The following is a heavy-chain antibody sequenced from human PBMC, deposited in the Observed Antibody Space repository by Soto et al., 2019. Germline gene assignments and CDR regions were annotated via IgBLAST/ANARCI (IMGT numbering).Heavy chain of an antibody. D-gene: IGHD5-12*01. Sequence: GSLRLSCAASGFTFSSYGMHWVRQAPGKGLEWVAVIWYDGSNKYYADSVKGRFTISRDNSKNTLYLQMNSLRAEDTAVYYCARDSRAIVAIDYWGQGTLVTVSS. CDR2: IWYDGSNK. V-gene: IGHV3-33*01. CDR1: GFTFSSYG. CDR3: ARDSRAIVAIDY. J-gene: IGHJ4*02.